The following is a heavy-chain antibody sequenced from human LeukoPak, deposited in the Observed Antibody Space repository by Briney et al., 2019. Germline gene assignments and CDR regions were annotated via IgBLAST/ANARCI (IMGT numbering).Heavy chain of an antibody. CDR2: ISDYNGGT. V-gene: IGHV1-18*01. CDR3: ARGGTYYPCIDY. J-gene: IGHJ4*01. D-gene: IGHD1-26*01. CDR1: GYSFSTTY. Sequence: ASGRVSCKASGYSFSTTYINWVRQAPGQGREWMGRISDYNGGTAYEQKFQGRVTMTTDPSTTTAYMDLASLRSDDTAVYYCARGGTYYPCIDYWGQGTLVTVSS.